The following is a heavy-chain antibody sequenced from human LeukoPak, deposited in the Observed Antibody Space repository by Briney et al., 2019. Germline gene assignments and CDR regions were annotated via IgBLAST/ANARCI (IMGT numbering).Heavy chain of an antibody. CDR1: GYTFTGYY. D-gene: IGHD6-19*01. V-gene: IGHV1-2*04. CDR2: INPNSGGT. J-gene: IGHJ4*02. CDR3: ARDLSEQWPGAISSY. Sequence: ASVKVSCKASGYTFTGYYMHWVRQAPGQGLEWMGWINPNSGGTNYAQKFQSWVTMTRDTSISTAYMELSRLRSDDTAVYYCARDLSEQWPGAISSYWGQGTLVTVSS.